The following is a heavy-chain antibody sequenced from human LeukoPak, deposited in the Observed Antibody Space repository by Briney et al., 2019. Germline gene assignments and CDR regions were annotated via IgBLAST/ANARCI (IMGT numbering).Heavy chain of an antibody. V-gene: IGHV1-46*01. CDR3: ARDQGTDAFHI. D-gene: IGHD1-1*01. Sequence: GASVKVSCKASGYTFTSYGISWVRQAPGQGLEWMGIINPSGGSTSYAQKFQGRVTMTRDMSTSTVYMELSSLRSEDTAVYYCARDQGTDAFHIWGQGTMVTVSS. CDR2: INPSGGST. CDR1: GYTFTSYG. J-gene: IGHJ3*02.